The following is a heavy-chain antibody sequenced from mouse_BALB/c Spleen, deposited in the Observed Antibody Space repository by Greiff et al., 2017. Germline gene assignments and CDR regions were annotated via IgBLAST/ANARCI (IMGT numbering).Heavy chain of an antibody. Sequence: VQLQQPGAELVRPGASVKLSCKASGYTFTSYWINWVKQRPGQGLEWIGNIYPSDSYTNYNQKFKDKATLTVDKSSSTAYMQLSSPTSEDSAVYYCTRPHYYGYYSYAMDDWGQGTSVTVSS. J-gene: IGHJ4*01. CDR1: GYTFTSYW. CDR2: IYPSDSYT. D-gene: IGHD1-2*01. V-gene: IGHV1-69*02. CDR3: TRPHYYGYYSYAMDD.